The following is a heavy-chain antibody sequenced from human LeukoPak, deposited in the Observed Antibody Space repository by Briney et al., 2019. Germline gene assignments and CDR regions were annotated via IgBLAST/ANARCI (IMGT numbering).Heavy chain of an antibody. J-gene: IGHJ4*02. CDR1: GFTFNYAW. CDR2: IKSKTDGETT. D-gene: IGHD5-18*01. Sequence: GGSLRLSCAASGFTFNYAWMSWVRQAPGKGLEWVGRIKSKTDGETTDYAAPVKGRFTISRDDSKNTLYLQMNSLKTEDTALYYCTTAPSGYTYMNGWHLDYWGQGALVTVSS. CDR3: TTAPSGYTYMNGWHLDY. V-gene: IGHV3-15*01.